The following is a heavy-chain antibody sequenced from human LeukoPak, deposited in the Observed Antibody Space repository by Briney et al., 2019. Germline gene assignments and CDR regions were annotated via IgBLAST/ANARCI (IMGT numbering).Heavy chain of an antibody. D-gene: IGHD4-17*01. Sequence: GGSPRLSCAASGFTFSSYSMNWVRQAPGKGLEWVSSISSSSSYIYYADSVKGRFAISRDNAKNSLYLQMNSLRAEDTAVYYCARDHGDHDVFDYWGQGTLVTVSS. CDR1: GFTFSSYS. CDR2: ISSSSSYI. CDR3: ARDHGDHDVFDY. V-gene: IGHV3-21*01. J-gene: IGHJ4*02.